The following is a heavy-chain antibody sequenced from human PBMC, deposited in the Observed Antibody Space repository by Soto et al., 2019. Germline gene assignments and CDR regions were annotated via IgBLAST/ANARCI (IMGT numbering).Heavy chain of an antibody. D-gene: IGHD5-18*01. CDR1: GFTFDNVW. CDR2: IKSKSDGGTP. CDR3: TTLHSYGLDY. J-gene: IGHJ4*02. V-gene: IGHV3-15*01. Sequence: PGGSLRLSCATSGFTFDNVWMTWVRQAPWKGLEWVGHIKSKSDGGTPSYAAAVKGRFTISRDDAKNTVYVQMHSLKTEDTAVYYCTTLHSYGLDYLGQGALVTVCS.